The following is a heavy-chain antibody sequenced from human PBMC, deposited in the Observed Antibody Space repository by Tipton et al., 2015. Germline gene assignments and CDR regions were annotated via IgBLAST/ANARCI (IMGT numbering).Heavy chain of an antibody. CDR2: IYYSGST. D-gene: IGHD1-26*01. J-gene: IGHJ4*02. CDR1: GGFINSASYY. Sequence: TLSLTCSVSGGFINSASYYWGWIRQHPGKGLEWIGYIYYSGSTYYNPSLKSRVTISVDTSKNQFSLKLSSVTAADTAVYYCARQGGNYLVDYWGQGTLVTVSS. V-gene: IGHV4-31*03. CDR3: ARQGGNYLVDY.